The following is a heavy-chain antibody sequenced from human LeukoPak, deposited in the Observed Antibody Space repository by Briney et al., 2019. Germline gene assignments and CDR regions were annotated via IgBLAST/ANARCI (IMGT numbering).Heavy chain of an antibody. D-gene: IGHD2-2*01. V-gene: IGHV4-39*01. Sequence: PSETLSLTRTVSGGSISSSSYYWGWIRQPPGKGLEWIGSIYYSGSTYYNPSLKSRVTISVDTSKNQFSLKLSSVTAADTAVYYCARSAAMRYNWFDPWGQGTLVTVSS. CDR1: GGSISSSSYY. CDR3: ARSAAMRYNWFDP. J-gene: IGHJ5*02. CDR2: IYYSGST.